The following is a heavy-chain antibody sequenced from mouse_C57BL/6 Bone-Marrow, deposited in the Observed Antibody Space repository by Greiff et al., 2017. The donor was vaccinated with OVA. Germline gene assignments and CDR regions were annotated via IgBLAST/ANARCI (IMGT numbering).Heavy chain of an antibody. CDR1: GYSITSGYY. V-gene: IGHV3-6*01. D-gene: IGHD1-1*01. Sequence: EVQRVESGPGLVKPSQSLSLTCSVTGYSITSGYYWNWIRQFPGNKLEWMGYISYDGSNNYNPSLKNRISITRDTSKNQFFLKLNSVTTEDTATYYCAREGYYYGSSYYAMDYWGQGTSVTVSS. CDR3: AREGYYYGSSYYAMDY. CDR2: ISYDGSN. J-gene: IGHJ4*01.